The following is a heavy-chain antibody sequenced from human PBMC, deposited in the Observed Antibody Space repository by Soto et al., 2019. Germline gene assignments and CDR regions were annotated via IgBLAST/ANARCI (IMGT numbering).Heavy chain of an antibody. Sequence: QVQLVESGGGVVQPGTSLRLSCAASGFNFNGYGMHWVRQAPGKGLEWVAVISKDGSIRYYADSPKGRFAISRDNSKNLVYVQITLLRPDVMAVYYVWATLYLGGASDIRGQGTMVTVSS. CDR1: GFNFNGYG. D-gene: IGHD3-16*01. CDR3: WATLYLGGASDI. J-gene: IGHJ3*02. V-gene: IGHV3-30*03. CDR2: ISKDGSIR.